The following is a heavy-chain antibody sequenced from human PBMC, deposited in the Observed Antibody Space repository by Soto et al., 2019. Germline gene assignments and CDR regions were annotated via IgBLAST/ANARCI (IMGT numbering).Heavy chain of an antibody. D-gene: IGHD3-16*01. J-gene: IGHJ4*02. Sequence: QVQLQESGPRLVKPSETLSLTCTVSGGSINSYYWSWIRQPPGKGLEWIAYIYYSGTTNYNPSPKTRVTISIDTSKNQFSLKLSSVTAADTAVYYCARGPLSTASSYYFDYWGQGTLVTVSS. CDR1: GGSINSYY. V-gene: IGHV4-59*01. CDR2: IYYSGTT. CDR3: ARGPLSTASSYYFDY.